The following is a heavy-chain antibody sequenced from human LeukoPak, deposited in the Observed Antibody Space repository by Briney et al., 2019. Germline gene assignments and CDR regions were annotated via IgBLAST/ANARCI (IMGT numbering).Heavy chain of an antibody. CDR1: GFTFSSYA. CDR2: ISGSGDST. Sequence: GGSLRLSCAASGFTFSSYAMSWVRQAPGKRLEWVSSISGSGDSTFYADSVKGRFTISRDNSRNTLYLQMNSLRAEDTAVYYCAALRWSDTFDIWGQGTMVTVSS. CDR3: AALRWSDTFDI. J-gene: IGHJ3*02. D-gene: IGHD2-21*01. V-gene: IGHV3-23*01.